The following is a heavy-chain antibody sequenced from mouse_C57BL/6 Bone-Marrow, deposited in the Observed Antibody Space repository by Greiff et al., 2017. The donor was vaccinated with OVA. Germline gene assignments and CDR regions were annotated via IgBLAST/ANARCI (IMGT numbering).Heavy chain of an antibody. J-gene: IGHJ2*01. Sequence: QVQLQQSGAELVKPGASVKMSCKASGYTFTSYWITWVKQRPGQGLEWIGGIYPGSGSTNYNEKFKSKATLTVDTSYSPAYMQLSSLTSEDSAVYYCAPLTGRYFDDWGQGTTLTVSS. CDR2: IYPGSGST. CDR3: APLTGRYFDD. D-gene: IGHD4-1*01. V-gene: IGHV1-55*01. CDR1: GYTFTSYW.